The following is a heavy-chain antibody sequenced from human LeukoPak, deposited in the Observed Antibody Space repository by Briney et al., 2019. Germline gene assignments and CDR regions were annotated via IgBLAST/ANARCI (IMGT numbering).Heavy chain of an antibody. V-gene: IGHV3-23*01. D-gene: IGHD6-13*01. CDR1: GFTFSSYA. J-gene: IGHJ2*01. CDR3: AKGLYSSSWCVPVLSWYFDL. Sequence: GGSLRLSCAASGFTFSSYAMSWVRQAPGKGLEWVSAISGSGGSTYYADSVKGRFTISRDNSKNTLYLQMNSLRAEDTAVYYRAKGLYSSSWCVPVLSWYFDLWGRGTLVTVSS. CDR2: ISGSGGST.